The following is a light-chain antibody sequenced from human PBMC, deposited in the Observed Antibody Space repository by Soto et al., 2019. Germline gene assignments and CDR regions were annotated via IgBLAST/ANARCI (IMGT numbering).Light chain of an antibody. CDR1: QGIRSY. CDR3: QQLNTFPIT. V-gene: IGKV1-9*01. Sequence: DIQLTQSPSFLSASPGDRVTITCRPSQGIRSYLAWYQQSPGRAPKLLIYAASTLQSGVPSRFSGSGSGTEFTLTISSLQPEDFATYCCQQLNTFPITFGQGTRLEIK. CDR2: AAS. J-gene: IGKJ5*01.